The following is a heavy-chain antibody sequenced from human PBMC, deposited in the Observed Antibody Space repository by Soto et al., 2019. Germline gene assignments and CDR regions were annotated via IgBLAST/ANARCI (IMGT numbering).Heavy chain of an antibody. D-gene: IGHD3-10*01. V-gene: IGHV3-23*01. Sequence: GGSLRLSCAASGFTFSSYAMSWVRQAPGKGLEWVSDIKRNGSGTYYADSVKGRFTISRDNSKNTLYLQMNSLRDEDTAVYYCAKVTYYFCPYYMDVWGKGTTVTVSS. CDR2: IKRNGSGT. CDR3: AKVTYYFCPYYMDV. CDR1: GFTFSSYA. J-gene: IGHJ6*03.